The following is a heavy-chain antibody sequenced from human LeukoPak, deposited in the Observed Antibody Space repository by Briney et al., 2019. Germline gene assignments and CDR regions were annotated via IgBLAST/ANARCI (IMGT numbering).Heavy chain of an antibody. V-gene: IGHV4-34*01. CDR1: GGSFSGYY. Sequence: SETLSLTCAVYGGSFSGYYWSWIRQPPGKGLEWIGEINHSGSTNYNPSLKSRVTISVDTSKNQFSLKLSSVTAADTAVYYCARARAQLLTYYFDYWGQGTLVTVST. CDR2: INHSGST. D-gene: IGHD2-2*01. J-gene: IGHJ4*02. CDR3: ARARAQLLTYYFDY.